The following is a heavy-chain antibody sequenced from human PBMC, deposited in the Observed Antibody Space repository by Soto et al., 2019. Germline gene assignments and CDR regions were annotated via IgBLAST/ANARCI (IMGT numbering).Heavy chain of an antibody. D-gene: IGHD1-20*01. V-gene: IGHV3-7*01. CDR3: ARGNWNYYYGFDV. CDR2: IKPDGSEQ. J-gene: IGHJ6*02. CDR1: EFTFDKYY. Sequence: PGGSLRLSCAASEFTFDKYYMTWVRQAPGKGPGWVANIKPDGSEQYYVDSVKGRFTISRDNANNSLYLQMNSLRAEDTAVYFCARGNWNYYYGFDVWGQGTTVTVFS.